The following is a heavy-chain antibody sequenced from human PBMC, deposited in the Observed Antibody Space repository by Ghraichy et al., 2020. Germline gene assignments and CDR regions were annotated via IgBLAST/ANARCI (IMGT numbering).Heavy chain of an antibody. CDR2: ISFSGTT. Sequence: GSLRLSCTVTGGSISSNDYYWGWIRQPPGKGLEWIGTISFSGTTYYNPTLKSRVTLSVDTSKNQFSLKLISVLAADTAVYFCVRRNRGFDYWGQGALVTVSS. J-gene: IGHJ4*02. D-gene: IGHD3-10*01. CDR1: GGSISSNDYY. CDR3: VRRNRGFDY. V-gene: IGHV4-39*01.